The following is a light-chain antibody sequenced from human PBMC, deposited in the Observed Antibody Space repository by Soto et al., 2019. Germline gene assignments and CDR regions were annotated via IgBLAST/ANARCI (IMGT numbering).Light chain of an antibody. CDR3: QQYYSYPLFT. J-gene: IGKJ3*01. V-gene: IGKV1-8*01. CDR2: AAS. CDR1: QGISSY. Sequence: AIRMTQSPSSFSASTGDRVTITCRASQGISSYLAWYQQKPGKAPKLLIYAASTCKVGSHQGSAAVDLGQISLSPSAACSLKIFATYYCQQYYSYPLFTFGPGTKVDIK.